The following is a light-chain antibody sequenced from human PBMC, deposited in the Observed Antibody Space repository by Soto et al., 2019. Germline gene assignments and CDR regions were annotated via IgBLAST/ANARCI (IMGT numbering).Light chain of an antibody. CDR2: AAS. CDR3: QQYGSSSTWT. CDR1: QSVSSAY. V-gene: IGKV3-20*01. Sequence: EIVLTQSPGTLSLSPGERATLSCRASQSVSSAYLAWYQHKPGQPPTLLIYAASSRVTGIPDRFSGSGSGTDFTLTICRLEPADFAVYYCQQYGSSSTWTFGQGTKVEIK. J-gene: IGKJ1*01.